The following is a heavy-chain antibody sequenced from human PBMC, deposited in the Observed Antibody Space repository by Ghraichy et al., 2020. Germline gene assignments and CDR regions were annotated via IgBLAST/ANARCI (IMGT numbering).Heavy chain of an antibody. CDR2: INSDGSST. CDR3: ARETGLRLGELSLQKFYTPTWSMDV. D-gene: IGHD3-16*02. V-gene: IGHV3-74*01. J-gene: IGHJ6*02. CDR1: GFTFSSYW. Sequence: GGSLRLSCAASGFTFSSYWVHWVRQAPGKGLVWVSRINSDGSSTSYADSVKGRFTISRDNAKNTLYLQMNSLRAEDTAVYYCARETGLRLGELSLQKFYTPTWSMDVWGQGTTVTVSS.